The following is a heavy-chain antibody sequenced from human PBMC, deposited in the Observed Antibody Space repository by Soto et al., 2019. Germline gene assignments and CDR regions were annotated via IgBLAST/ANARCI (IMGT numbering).Heavy chain of an antibody. Sequence: EVQLVESGGGLVKPGGSLRLSCAASGFTFGSYSMNWVRQAPGKGLEWVSSISSSSSYIYYADSVKGRFTISRDNAKNSLYLQMNSLRAEDSAVYYCAREGYYGDQGFDPWGQGTLVTVSS. J-gene: IGHJ5*02. CDR1: GFTFGSYS. CDR3: AREGYYGDQGFDP. D-gene: IGHD4-17*01. V-gene: IGHV3-21*01. CDR2: ISSSSSYI.